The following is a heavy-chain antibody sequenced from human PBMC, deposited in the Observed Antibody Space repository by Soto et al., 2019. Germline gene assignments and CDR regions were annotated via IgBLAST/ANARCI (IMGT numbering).Heavy chain of an antibody. CDR1: GFTFSTYS. V-gene: IGHV3-48*01. D-gene: IGHD3-22*01. Sequence: GGSLRLSCAASGFTFSTYSMNWVRQAPGKGLEWVSYISSSSSTIFYTDSVKGRFTVSRDNAKNSLYLQMNSLRAEDTAVYYCARVDSSGYLGMYYFDNWGQGTLVTGLL. J-gene: IGHJ4*02. CDR3: ARVDSSGYLGMYYFDN. CDR2: ISSSSSTI.